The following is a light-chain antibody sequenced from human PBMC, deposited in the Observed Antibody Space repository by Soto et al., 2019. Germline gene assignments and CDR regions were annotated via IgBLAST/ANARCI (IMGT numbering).Light chain of an antibody. CDR2: DVN. CDR3: FSKISGFVYA. V-gene: IGLV2-14*01. Sequence: QSALAQPASVSGSFGQSITISCSGPNTDLGVYGYVSWYQHQPGKAPKLLIYDVNNRPSGISDRFSGSKSGDTASLTISGLQAEDEADYFCFSKISGFVYAFGTGTQVTVL. J-gene: IGLJ1*01. CDR1: NTDLGVYGY.